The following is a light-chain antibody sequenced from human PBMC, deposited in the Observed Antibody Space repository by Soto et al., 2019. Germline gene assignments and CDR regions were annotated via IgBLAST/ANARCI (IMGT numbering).Light chain of an antibody. Sequence: DIQMTQSPSSVSASVGDRVTITCRASQDISSWVAWYQQKPGKAPKLLISAASSLQSGVPRRSSGSGSGTDFTLIISSLQPEDFATYFCQQGDSFPFTFGGGTKVEIK. V-gene: IGKV1-12*01. CDR3: QQGDSFPFT. J-gene: IGKJ4*01. CDR2: AAS. CDR1: QDISSW.